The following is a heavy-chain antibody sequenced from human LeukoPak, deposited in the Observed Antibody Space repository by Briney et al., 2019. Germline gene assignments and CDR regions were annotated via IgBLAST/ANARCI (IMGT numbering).Heavy chain of an antibody. D-gene: IGHD5-18*01. Sequence: GASVKVSCKASGYTFTSYGISWVRQAPGQGLEWMGWISAYNGNTNYAQKLQGRVTMTTDTSTNTAYMELRSLRSDDTAVYYCARDYLPDTAMVNYYYGMDVWGRGTTVTVSS. CDR1: GYTFTSYG. CDR3: ARDYLPDTAMVNYYYGMDV. V-gene: IGHV1-18*04. CDR2: ISAYNGNT. J-gene: IGHJ6*04.